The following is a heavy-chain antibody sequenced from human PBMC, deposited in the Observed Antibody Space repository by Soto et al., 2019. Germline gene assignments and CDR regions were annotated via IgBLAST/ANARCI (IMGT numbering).Heavy chain of an antibody. V-gene: IGHV3-11*06. D-gene: IGHD1-1*01. CDR1: GFTFRDYY. Sequence: SLRLSCAASGFTFRDYYMSWIRQAPGKGLEWVSYISSTSSNTNYADSVKGRFTISRDNAKNSLYLQMNSLRAEDTAVYYCATYNDGTKFDYWGQGTLVTVSS. J-gene: IGHJ4*02. CDR3: ATYNDGTKFDY. CDR2: ISSTSSNT.